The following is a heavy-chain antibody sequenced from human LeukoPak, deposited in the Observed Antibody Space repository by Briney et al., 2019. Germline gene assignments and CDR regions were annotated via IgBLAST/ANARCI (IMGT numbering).Heavy chain of an antibody. J-gene: IGHJ4*02. V-gene: IGHV3-21*05. CDR1: GFTFDDYG. CDR2: ISKSGSPK. Sequence: PGGSLRLSCAASGFTFDDYGMSWVRQAPGKGLEWLSYISKSGSPKYYADSLKGRFTISRDNAKNSLYLQMNSLRAEDTAVYYCAGANYDSSGYYPLIYYWGQGTLVTVSS. D-gene: IGHD3-22*01. CDR3: AGANYDSSGYYPLIYY.